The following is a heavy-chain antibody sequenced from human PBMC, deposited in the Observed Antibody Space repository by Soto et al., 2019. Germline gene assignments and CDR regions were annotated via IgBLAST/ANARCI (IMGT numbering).Heavy chain of an antibody. CDR1: GFTFSSYA. CDR2: ISSNGGST. Sequence: PGGSLRLSCAASGFTFSSYAMHWVRQAPGKGLEYVSAISSNGGSTYYADSVKGRFTISRDNSKNTLYLQMGSLRAEDVAVYYCARSMTTVTTSYYYYDMDVWGQGTTVTVS. V-gene: IGHV3-64*02. CDR3: ARSMTTVTTSYYYYDMDV. J-gene: IGHJ6*02. D-gene: IGHD4-17*01.